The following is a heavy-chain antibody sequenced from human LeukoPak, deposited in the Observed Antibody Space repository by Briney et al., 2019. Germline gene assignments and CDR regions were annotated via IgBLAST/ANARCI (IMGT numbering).Heavy chain of an antibody. Sequence: SETLSLTCTVSGGSISSYYWSWIRQPPGKGLEWIGYIYYSGSTNYNPSLKSRVTISVDTSKNQFSLKLSSVTAADTAVYYCAREGEGGYWGQGTLVTVSS. CDR2: IYYSGST. J-gene: IGHJ4*02. CDR1: GGSISSYY. V-gene: IGHV4-59*12. CDR3: AREGEGGY. D-gene: IGHD2-15*01.